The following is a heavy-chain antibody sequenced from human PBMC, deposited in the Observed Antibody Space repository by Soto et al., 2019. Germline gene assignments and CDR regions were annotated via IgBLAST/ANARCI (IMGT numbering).Heavy chain of an antibody. V-gene: IGHV3-23*01. J-gene: IGHJ4*02. Sequence: GGSLIVSWAAAGFTFSSYAVSWVRQAXGKGLEWVSAISGSGGSTYYADSVKGRFTISRDNSKNTLYLQMNSLRAEDTAVYYCAKDGGLDPYYCSSTSCYGVYYFDYWGQGTLVTVSS. CDR2: ISGSGGST. D-gene: IGHD2-2*01. CDR1: GFTFSSYA. CDR3: AKDGGLDPYYCSSTSCYGVYYFDY.